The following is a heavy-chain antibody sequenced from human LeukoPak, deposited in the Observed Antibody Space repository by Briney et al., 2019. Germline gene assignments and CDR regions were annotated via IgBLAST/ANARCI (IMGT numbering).Heavy chain of an antibody. D-gene: IGHD3-22*01. CDR2: INHSGST. CDR1: GGSFSGYY. J-gene: IGHJ5*02. Sequence: KPSETLSLTCAVYGGSFSGYYWSWIRQPPGKGLEWIGEINHSGSTNYNPSLKSRVTISVDTSKNQFSLKLSSVTAADTAVYYCARDQTYYYDSSGYRHNWFDPWGQGTLVTVSS. V-gene: IGHV4-34*01. CDR3: ARDQTYYYDSSGYRHNWFDP.